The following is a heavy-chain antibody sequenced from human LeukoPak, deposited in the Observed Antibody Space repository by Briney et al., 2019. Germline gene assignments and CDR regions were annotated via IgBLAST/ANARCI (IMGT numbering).Heavy chain of an antibody. V-gene: IGHV3-11*01. CDR2: ISSSGSTI. Sequence: GGSLRLSCAASGFTFSDYYMSWIRQAPGKGLEWVSYISSSGSTIYYADSVKGRFTISRDNAKNSLYLRMNSLRAEDTAVYYCARVGACSSSWYPYYYYGMDVWGQGTTVTVSS. J-gene: IGHJ6*02. D-gene: IGHD6-13*01. CDR1: GFTFSDYY. CDR3: ARVGACSSSWYPYYYYGMDV.